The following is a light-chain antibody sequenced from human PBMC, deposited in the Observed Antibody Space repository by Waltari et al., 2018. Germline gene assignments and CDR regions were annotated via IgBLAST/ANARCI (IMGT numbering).Light chain of an antibody. CDR2: DAS. CDR1: QSVRTY. J-gene: IGKJ4*01. V-gene: IGKV1-39*01. CDR3: QHSYGTPPT. Sequence: DIQMTQSPSSLSASVGDRVTITCRASQSVRTYLHWYQHQPGRAPRLVIYDASTLQRGVPSRFTGGGSGTLFTLTIRGLQPEDFATYYCQHSYGTPPTFGGGTRVEI.